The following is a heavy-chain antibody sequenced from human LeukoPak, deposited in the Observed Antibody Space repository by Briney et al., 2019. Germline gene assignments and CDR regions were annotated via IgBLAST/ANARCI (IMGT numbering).Heavy chain of an antibody. D-gene: IGHD3-9*01. V-gene: IGHV3-23*01. CDR2: ISGSGGST. CDR3: AKDLEYYDILTGLD. Sequence: HPGGSLRLSCAASGFTFSSYEMNWVRQAPGKGLEWVSAISGSGGSTYYADSVKGRFTISRDNSKNTLYLQMNSLRAEDTAVYYCAKDLEYYDILTGLDWGQGTLVTVSS. J-gene: IGHJ4*02. CDR1: GFTFSSYE.